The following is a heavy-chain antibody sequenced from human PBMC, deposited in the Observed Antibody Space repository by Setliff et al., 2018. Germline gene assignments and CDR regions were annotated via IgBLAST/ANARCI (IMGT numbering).Heavy chain of an antibody. V-gene: IGHV4-34*01. Sequence: PSETLSLTCAVYGGSFRGNYWSWIRQPPGKRLEWIGEINHSGSTNYNPSLKSRVTISVDTSKNQFSLKLSSVTAADTAVYYCARDHQYCSSPTCYSSYFYYYGMDVWGQGTTVTVS. CDR1: GGSFRGNY. D-gene: IGHD2-2*02. CDR3: ARDHQYCSSPTCYSSYFYYYGMDV. CDR2: INHSGST. J-gene: IGHJ6*02.